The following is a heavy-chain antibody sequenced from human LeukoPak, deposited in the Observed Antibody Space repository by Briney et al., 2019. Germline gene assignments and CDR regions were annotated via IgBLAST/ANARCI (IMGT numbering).Heavy chain of an antibody. CDR2: VSGSGGNI. Sequence: GGSLRLSCAASGFTFSSYAMSWVRQAPGKGLEWVSAVSGSGGNIYYADSVKGRFTISRDNSKNTLSLQMNTLRAEDTAVYYCAKAVSPMRKLVLEGWGQGTLVTVSS. J-gene: IGHJ4*02. CDR1: GFTFSSYA. D-gene: IGHD2-8*01. V-gene: IGHV3-23*01. CDR3: AKAVSPMRKLVLEG.